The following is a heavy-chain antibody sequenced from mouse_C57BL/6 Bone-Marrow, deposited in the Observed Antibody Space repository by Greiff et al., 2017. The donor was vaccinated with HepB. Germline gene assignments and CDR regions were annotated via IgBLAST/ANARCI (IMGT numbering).Heavy chain of an antibody. Sequence: VQLQQSGAELVKPGASVKLSCKASGYTFTSYWMHWVKQRPGQGLEWIGMIHPNSGSTNYNEKFKSKATLTVDKSSSTAYMQLSSLTSEDSAVYYCARGDMERIRRGGLVYWGQGTTLTVSS. V-gene: IGHV1-64*01. CDR3: ARGDMERIRRGGLVY. J-gene: IGHJ2*01. D-gene: IGHD2-12*01. CDR1: GYTFTSYW. CDR2: IHPNSGST.